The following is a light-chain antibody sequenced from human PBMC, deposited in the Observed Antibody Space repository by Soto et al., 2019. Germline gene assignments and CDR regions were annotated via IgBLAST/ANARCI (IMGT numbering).Light chain of an antibody. Sequence: EIVLPQSPATLSLSPREIATLSCRASQSVSSYLAWYQQKPGQAPRLLSYDATNRATGIPARFSGCWSGTGFTLSISGLEPEDVAVSYCQERSNCPPTFGKGTRLEIK. V-gene: IGKV3-11*01. CDR3: QERSNCPPT. J-gene: IGKJ5*01. CDR1: QSVSSY. CDR2: DAT.